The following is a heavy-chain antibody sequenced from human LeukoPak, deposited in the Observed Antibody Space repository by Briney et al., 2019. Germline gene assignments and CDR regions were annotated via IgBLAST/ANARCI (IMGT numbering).Heavy chain of an antibody. CDR3: ARTPTGGDIDY. CDR1: GYTFTSHD. J-gene: IGHJ4*02. V-gene: IGHV1-8*01. Sequence: ASVKASCKASGYTFTSHDINWVRQATGQGLEWMGWMSPKTGKTGYASRFQGRVTMTSNPSISTAYLELSSLRSDDTAVYYCARTPTGGDIDYWGQGTLVTVSS. CDR2: MSPKTGKT. D-gene: IGHD2-21*02.